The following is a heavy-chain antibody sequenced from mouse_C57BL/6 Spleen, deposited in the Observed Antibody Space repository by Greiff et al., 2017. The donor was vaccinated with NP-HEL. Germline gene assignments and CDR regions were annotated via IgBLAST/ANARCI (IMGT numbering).Heavy chain of an antibody. CDR3: ARETVVENYYAMDY. J-gene: IGHJ4*01. CDR1: RYTFTDYN. D-gene: IGHD1-1*01. Sequence: VQLQQSGPELVKPGASVKIPCKASRYTFTDYNMDWVKQSHGKSLEWIGDINPNNGGTIYNQKFKGKATLTVDKSSSTAYMELRSLTSEDTAVYYCARETVVENYYAMDYWGQGTSVTVSS. CDR2: INPNNGGT. V-gene: IGHV1-18*01.